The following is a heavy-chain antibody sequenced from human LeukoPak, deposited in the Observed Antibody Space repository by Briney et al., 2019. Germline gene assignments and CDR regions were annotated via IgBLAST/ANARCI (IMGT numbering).Heavy chain of an antibody. V-gene: IGHV1-18*01. J-gene: IGHJ4*02. CDR1: GYTFTSYG. Sequence: ASVKVSCKPSGYTFTSYGISWVRQAPGQGLEWMGWISTYNGNTNYAQKFQGRVTMTTETSTSTVYMELRSLRSDDTAMYYCARPFYYGSSYYPFDYWGQGALVTVSS. D-gene: IGHD3-22*01. CDR3: ARPFYYGSSYYPFDY. CDR2: ISTYNGNT.